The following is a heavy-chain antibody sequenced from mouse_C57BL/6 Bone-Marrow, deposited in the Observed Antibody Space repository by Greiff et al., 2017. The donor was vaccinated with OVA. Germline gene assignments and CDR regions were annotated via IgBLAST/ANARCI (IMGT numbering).Heavy chain of an antibody. Sequence: VQLQQSGAELARPGASVKLSCKASGYTFTSYGISWVKQRTGQGLEWIGEIYPRSGNTYYNEKFKGKATLTADKSSSTAYMELRSLTSEDSAVYFCARRLGRSFYWYFDVWGTGTTVTVSS. CDR2: IYPRSGNT. V-gene: IGHV1-81*01. CDR1: GYTFTSYG. CDR3: ARRLGRSFYWYFDV. J-gene: IGHJ1*03. D-gene: IGHD4-1*01.